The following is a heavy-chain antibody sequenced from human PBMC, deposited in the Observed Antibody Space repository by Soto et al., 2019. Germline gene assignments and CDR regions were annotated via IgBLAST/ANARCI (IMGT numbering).Heavy chain of an antibody. CDR1: AFTFRNYW. V-gene: IGHV3-7*04. J-gene: IGHJ4*02. CDR3: ARASSSTSGAIDY. Sequence: EVQLAESGGGLVQPGGSLRLSCAASAFTFRNYWMTWVRQAPGKGLESVAKIKEDGSEKYYVDSVKGRFTISRDNARDSVYQQMNSLTIEDTAMYYCARASSSTSGAIDYWGQGTLVTVSS. CDR2: IKEDGSEK. D-gene: IGHD2-2*01.